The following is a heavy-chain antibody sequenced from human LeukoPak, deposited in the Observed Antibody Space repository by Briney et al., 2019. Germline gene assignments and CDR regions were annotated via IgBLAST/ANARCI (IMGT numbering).Heavy chain of an antibody. Sequence: SVKVSCKASGGTFSSYAISWVRQAPGQGLEWMGGIIPIFGTANYAQKFQGRVTITADESTSTAYMELSSLRSEDTAVYYCARDPSQYYYDSSGYYGPSVTYFDYWGQGTLVSVSS. CDR1: GGTFSSYA. D-gene: IGHD3-22*01. V-gene: IGHV1-69*13. J-gene: IGHJ4*02. CDR3: ARDPSQYYYDSSGYYGPSVTYFDY. CDR2: IIPIFGTA.